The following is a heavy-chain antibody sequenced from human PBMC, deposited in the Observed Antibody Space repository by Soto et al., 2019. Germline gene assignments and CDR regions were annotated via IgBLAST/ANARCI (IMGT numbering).Heavy chain of an antibody. CDR2: INPTGGST. CDR3: ARHLEAGDV. V-gene: IGHV1-46*01. J-gene: IGHJ4*02. Sequence: ASVKVSCKASGYTFINYYIHWVRQAPGHGLEWMAIINPTGGSTNYAQKFQGRLTLTMDTSTTTVYMELSSLTSEDTAIYYCARHLEAGDVWSQGTLVTVSS. D-gene: IGHD2-8*02. CDR1: GYTFINYY.